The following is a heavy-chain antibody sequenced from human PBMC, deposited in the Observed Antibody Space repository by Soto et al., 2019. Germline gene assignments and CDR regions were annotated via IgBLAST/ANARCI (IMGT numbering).Heavy chain of an antibody. CDR2: ISGSGGST. V-gene: IGHV3-23*01. J-gene: IGHJ4*02. Sequence: GGSLRLSCAASGFTFSSYAMSWVRQAPGKGLEWVSAISGSGGSTYYADSVKGRFTISRDNSKNTLYLQMNSLRAEDTAVYYCAKSGGQTYYDFWSGYPAPDFPYYFDYWGQGTLVTVSS. D-gene: IGHD3-3*01. CDR1: GFTFSSYA. CDR3: AKSGGQTYYDFWSGYPAPDFPYYFDY.